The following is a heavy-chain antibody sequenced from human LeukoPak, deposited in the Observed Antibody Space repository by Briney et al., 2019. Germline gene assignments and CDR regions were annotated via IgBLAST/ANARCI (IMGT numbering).Heavy chain of an antibody. CDR2: ISSSSSYT. CDR1: GXTFSDYY. V-gene: IGHV3-11*03. CDR3: ARTVGATNYFDY. Sequence: GGSLRLSCAASGXTFSDYYMSWIRQAPGKGLEWVPYISSSSSYTNYADSVKGRFTISRDNAKNSLYLQMNSLRAEDTAVYYCARTVGATNYFDYWGQGTLVTVSS. J-gene: IGHJ4*02. D-gene: IGHD1-26*01.